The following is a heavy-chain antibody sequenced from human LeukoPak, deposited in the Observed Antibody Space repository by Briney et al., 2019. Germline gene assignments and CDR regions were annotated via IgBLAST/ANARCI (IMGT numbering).Heavy chain of an antibody. CDR1: GFTFSDYY. Sequence: GGSLRLSCAASGFTFSDYYMSWIRQAPGKGLEWVSYISSSGSTIYYADSVKGRFTISRDNAKNSLYPQMNSLRAEDTAVYYCAKHDYGGNLFDYWGQGTLVTVSS. D-gene: IGHD4-23*01. J-gene: IGHJ4*02. V-gene: IGHV3-11*01. CDR3: AKHDYGGNLFDY. CDR2: ISSSGSTI.